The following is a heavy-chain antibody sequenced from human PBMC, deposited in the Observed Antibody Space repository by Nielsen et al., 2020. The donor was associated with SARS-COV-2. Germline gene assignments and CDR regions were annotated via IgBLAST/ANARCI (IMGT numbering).Heavy chain of an antibody. J-gene: IGHJ6*03. CDR1: GGSFSGYY. V-gene: IGHV4-34*01. Sequence: SETLSLTCAVYGGSFSGYYWSWIRQPPGKGLEWIGEINHSGSTNYNPSLKSRVTISVDTSKNQFSLKLSSVTAADTAVYYCARGGVKTSIAARPPLYYYYMDVWGKGTTVTVSS. CDR2: INHSGST. CDR3: ARGGVKTSIAARPPLYYYYMDV. D-gene: IGHD6-6*01.